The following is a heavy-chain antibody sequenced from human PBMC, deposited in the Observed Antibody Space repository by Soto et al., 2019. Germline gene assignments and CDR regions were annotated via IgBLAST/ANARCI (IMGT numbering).Heavy chain of an antibody. CDR2: INHSGST. Sequence: SETLSLTCAVYGGSFSGYYWSWIRQPPGKGLERIGEINHSGSTNYNPSLKSRVTISVDTSKSQFSLKLSSVTAADTAVYYCARGTKGYCSSTSCYVYYYGMDVWGQGTTVTVSS. J-gene: IGHJ6*02. CDR3: ARGTKGYCSSTSCYVYYYGMDV. CDR1: GGSFSGYY. D-gene: IGHD2-2*01. V-gene: IGHV4-34*01.